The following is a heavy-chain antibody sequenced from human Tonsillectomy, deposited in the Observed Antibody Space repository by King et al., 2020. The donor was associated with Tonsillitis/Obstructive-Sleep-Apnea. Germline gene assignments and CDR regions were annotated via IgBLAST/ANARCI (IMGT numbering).Heavy chain of an antibody. Sequence: VQLVESGGGLVQPGGSLRLSCAASGFTFSSYWMHCVRQAPGKGLVWVSRFNSDVSSTSYADSVKGRFTISRDNAKNTLYLQMNSLRAEDTAVYYCARALRSYFDYWGQGTLVTVSS. J-gene: IGHJ4*02. CDR3: ARALRSYFDY. CDR2: FNSDVSST. V-gene: IGHV3-74*01. CDR1: GFTFSSYW.